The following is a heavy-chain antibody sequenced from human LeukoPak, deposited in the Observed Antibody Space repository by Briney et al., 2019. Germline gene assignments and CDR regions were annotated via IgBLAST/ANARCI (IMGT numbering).Heavy chain of an antibody. CDR1: GYTLSELS. J-gene: IGHJ4*02. V-gene: IGHV1-24*01. D-gene: IGHD3-22*01. CDR2: FDPEDDER. Sequence: ASVKVSCKVSGYTLSELSMHWVRQAPGKGLEWMGGFDPEDDERVYAQKFQGRVTMTEDTSTDTAYMELSSLRSEDTAIYYCATELRSGYFDYWGQGTLVPVSS. CDR3: ATELRSGYFDY.